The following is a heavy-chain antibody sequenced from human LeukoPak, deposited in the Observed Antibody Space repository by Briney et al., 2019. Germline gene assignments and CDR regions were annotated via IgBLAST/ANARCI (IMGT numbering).Heavy chain of an antibody. V-gene: IGHV6-1*01. CDR3: ARTPNRGSSSPLFGMDV. CDR1: GDSVSSNSAA. D-gene: IGHD6-6*01. CDR2: TYYRSKWYN. J-gene: IGHJ6*02. Sequence: SQTLSLTCSISGDSVSSNSAAWNWIRQSPSRGLEWLGRTYYRSKWYNDYAVSVKSRITINPDTSKNQFSPQLNSVTPEDTAVYYCARTPNRGSSSPLFGMDVWGQGTTVTVSS.